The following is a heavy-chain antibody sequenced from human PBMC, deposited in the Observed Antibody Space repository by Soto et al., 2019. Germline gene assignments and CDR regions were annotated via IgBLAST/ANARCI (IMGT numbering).Heavy chain of an antibody. CDR1: GASFSDYY. V-gene: IGHV4-34*01. CDR3: ARGLDNYKTGRD. D-gene: IGHD7-27*01. CDR2: IHPSGST. Sequence: QVQLQQWGAGLLKPSETLSLTCAVYGASFSDYYCSWIRQSPGKGLEWIGEIHPSGSTDYNPSLKSRVSLSIETSKSQFSLKLTSVTAADTAVYYCARGLDNYKTGRDWGQGTLVTVSA. J-gene: IGHJ4*02.